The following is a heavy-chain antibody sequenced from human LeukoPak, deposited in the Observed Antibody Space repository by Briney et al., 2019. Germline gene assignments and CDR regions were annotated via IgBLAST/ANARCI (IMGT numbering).Heavy chain of an antibody. CDR3: AKDMGYSSGIDY. Sequence: PGASLRLSCAASGFTFSSYAMSWVRQAPGKGLEWVSAISGSGGSTYYADSVKGRFTISRDNFKNTLYLQMNSLRAEDTAVYYCAKDMGYSSGIDYWGQGTLVTVSS. V-gene: IGHV3-23*01. CDR1: GFTFSSYA. J-gene: IGHJ4*02. D-gene: IGHD6-19*01. CDR2: ISGSGGST.